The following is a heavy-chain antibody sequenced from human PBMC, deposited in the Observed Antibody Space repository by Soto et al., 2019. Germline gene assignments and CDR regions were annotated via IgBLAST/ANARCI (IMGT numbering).Heavy chain of an antibody. J-gene: IGHJ4*02. CDR2: IYYDGSNK. CDR1: GFTFSRYG. Sequence: ESGGGVVQPGRSLRLSCAVSGFTFSRYGMNWVRQAPGTGLEWVAAIYYDGSNKYYADSVRGRFTISRDNFKNTLYLHMNSLRAEDTAVYYCARDSKDDSSGYYAGFDYWGQGTLVTVSS. V-gene: IGHV3-33*01. D-gene: IGHD3-22*01. CDR3: ARDSKDDSSGYYAGFDY.